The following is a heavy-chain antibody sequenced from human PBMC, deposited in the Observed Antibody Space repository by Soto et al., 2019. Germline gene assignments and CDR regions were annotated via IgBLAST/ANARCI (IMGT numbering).Heavy chain of an antibody. CDR1: GGTFGSDA. V-gene: IGHV1-69*06. Sequence: SVKVSCKASGGTFGSDAITWVRQAPGQGLEWVGRIIPIFGTTNYAQNLQGRVTISADKSTLTSYMELHSLTSDDTALYYCAKDRTDSGYYTNWLDPWGQGTQVTVSS. CDR3: AKDRTDSGYYTNWLDP. D-gene: IGHD3-22*01. J-gene: IGHJ5*02. CDR2: IIPIFGTT.